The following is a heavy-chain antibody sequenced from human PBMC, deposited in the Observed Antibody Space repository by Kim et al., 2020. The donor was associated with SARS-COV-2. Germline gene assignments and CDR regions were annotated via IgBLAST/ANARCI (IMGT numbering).Heavy chain of an antibody. CDR2: IYTIGTT. V-gene: IGHV4-61*02. J-gene: IGHJ5*02. CDR1: GGSISSADYY. Sequence: SETLSLTCTVSGGSISSADYYWSWNRQPAGEGLESIGRIYTIGTTNYSPSLKSRGAISLDTSKNQCSLKLTLVTAGDTAVYYCARGSVGNTHWFYPGGQGTLVTVSS. CDR3: ARGSVGNTHWFYP. D-gene: IGHD1-26*01.